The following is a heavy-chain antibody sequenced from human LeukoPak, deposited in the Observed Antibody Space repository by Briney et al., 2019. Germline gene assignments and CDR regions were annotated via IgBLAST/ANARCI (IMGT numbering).Heavy chain of an antibody. CDR3: ARGVRPPPGPYSGGWHFWGTNTYNWFDP. D-gene: IGHD6-19*01. Sequence: ASVKVSCKASGYTFTSYDINWVRQATGQGLEWMGWMNPNSGNTGYAQKFQGRVTMTRNTSISTAYMELSSLRSEDTAVYYCARGVRPPPGPYSGGWHFWGTNTYNWFDPWGQGTLVTVSS. J-gene: IGHJ5*02. CDR1: GYTFTSYD. CDR2: MNPNSGNT. V-gene: IGHV1-8*01.